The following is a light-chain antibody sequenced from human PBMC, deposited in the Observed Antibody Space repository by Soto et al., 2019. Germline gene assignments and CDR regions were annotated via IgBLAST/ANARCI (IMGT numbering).Light chain of an antibody. Sequence: EIVLTQSPGTLSLSPGERATLSCSASQSVSSSYLAWYQQKPGQAPRLLIYGASSRATGIPDRFSGSGSGKDFTLTISRLEPEDFAVYYCQQSGSSPETFGQGTKVEIK. CDR1: QSVSSSY. CDR2: GAS. V-gene: IGKV3-20*01. CDR3: QQSGSSPET. J-gene: IGKJ1*01.